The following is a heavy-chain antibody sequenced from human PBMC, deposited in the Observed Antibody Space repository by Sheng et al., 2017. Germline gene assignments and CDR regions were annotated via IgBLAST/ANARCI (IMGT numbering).Heavy chain of an antibody. Sequence: QVQLVQSGAEVKKPGASVKVSCKASGYTFTSYGISWVRQAPGQGLEWMGWISAYNGNTNYAQKLQGRVTMTTDTSTSTAYMELRSLRSDDTAVYYCARSYCSGGSCSYYYYYMDVWGKGTTVTVSS. CDR1: GYTFTSYG. V-gene: IGHV1-18*01. CDR2: ISAYNGNT. J-gene: IGHJ6*03. D-gene: IGHD2-15*01. CDR3: ARSYCSGGSCSYYYYYMDV.